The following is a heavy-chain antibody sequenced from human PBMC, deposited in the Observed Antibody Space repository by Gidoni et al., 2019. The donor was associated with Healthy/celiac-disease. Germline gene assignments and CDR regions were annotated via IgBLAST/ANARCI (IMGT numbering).Heavy chain of an antibody. CDR2: IYHSGST. V-gene: IGHV4-4*02. CDR1: GGSIRSSNW. Sequence: QVQLQESGPGLVKPSGTLSLTCAVSGGSIRSSNWWSGVRQHPGKGLEWIGEIYHSGSTNYNPSLKSRVTISVDKSKNQFSLKLSSVTAADTAVYYCASMIRTTVTTGGVYYFDYWGQGTLVTVSS. CDR3: ASMIRTTVTTGGVYYFDY. D-gene: IGHD4-17*01. J-gene: IGHJ4*02.